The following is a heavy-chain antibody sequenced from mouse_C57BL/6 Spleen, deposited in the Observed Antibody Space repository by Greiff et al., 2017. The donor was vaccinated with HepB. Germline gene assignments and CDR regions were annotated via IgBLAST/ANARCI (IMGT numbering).Heavy chain of an antibody. D-gene: IGHD2-12*01. J-gene: IGHJ4*01. CDR3: ARERVTTTEYYYAMDY. Sequence: VQLQQSGAELARPGASVKLSCKASGYTFTSYGISWVKQRTGQGLEWIGEIYPRSGNTYYNEKFKGKATLTAAKSSSTAYMELRSLTSEDSAVYFCARERVTTTEYYYAMDYGGQGTSVTVSS. V-gene: IGHV1-81*01. CDR2: IYPRSGNT. CDR1: GYTFTSYG.